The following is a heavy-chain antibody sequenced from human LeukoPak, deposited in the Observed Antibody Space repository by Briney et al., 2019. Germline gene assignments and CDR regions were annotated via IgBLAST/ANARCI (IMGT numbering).Heavy chain of an antibody. V-gene: IGHV1-2*02. CDR3: ARIRIYCGGDCYALHY. Sequence: ASVKVSCKASGYTFTGYYMHWVRQAPGQGLEWMGWINPNSGGTNYAQKFQGRVTMTRDTSISTAYMELSRLRSDDTAVYYCARIRIYCGGDCYALHYWGQGTLVTVSS. CDR2: INPNSGGT. CDR1: GYTFTGYY. D-gene: IGHD2-21*02. J-gene: IGHJ4*02.